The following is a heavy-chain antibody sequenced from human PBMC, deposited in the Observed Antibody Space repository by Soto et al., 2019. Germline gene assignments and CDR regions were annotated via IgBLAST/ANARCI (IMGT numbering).Heavy chain of an antibody. CDR1: GFTFSDYG. Sequence: PGGSLRLSCAASGFTFSDYGMSWVRQAPGKGLEWVSSVSGSGDSGTGDRTYYAGSVKGRFTISRDNSKNTLYLQMNSLRVEDTAVYYCAKDEKGVIADYFDCWGQGTLVTVSS. D-gene: IGHD3-10*01. V-gene: IGHV3-23*01. CDR3: AKDEKGVIADYFDC. CDR2: VSGSGDSGTGDRT. J-gene: IGHJ4*02.